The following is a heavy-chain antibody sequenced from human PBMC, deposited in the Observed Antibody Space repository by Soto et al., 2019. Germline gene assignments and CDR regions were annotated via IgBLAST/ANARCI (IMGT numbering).Heavy chain of an antibody. Sequence: SETLSLTCTVSGGSISSGDYYWSWIRQPPGKSLEWIGYIHYSGGTYYNPSLKSRITISLDTSKNQFSLKLNSVTAADTALYYCARDRGYSYGFFDSWGQGTLVTVSS. D-gene: IGHD5-18*01. J-gene: IGHJ4*02. V-gene: IGHV4-30-4*01. CDR1: GGSISSGDYY. CDR2: IHYSGGT. CDR3: ARDRGYSYGFFDS.